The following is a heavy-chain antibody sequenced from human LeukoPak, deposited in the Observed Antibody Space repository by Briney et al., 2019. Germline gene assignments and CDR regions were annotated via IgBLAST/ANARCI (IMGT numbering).Heavy chain of an antibody. J-gene: IGHJ4*02. CDR1: GFTFSSYR. D-gene: IGHD5-18*01. V-gene: IGHV3-21*01. Sequence: PGGSLRLSCAASGFTFSSYRMNWVRQAPGKGLEWVSSISSSSSYIYYADSVKGRFTISRENAKNSMYLQRNSLISEDTAVYYCAGNTAMVHKFDYWGQGTLVTVSS. CDR3: AGNTAMVHKFDY. CDR2: ISSSSSYI.